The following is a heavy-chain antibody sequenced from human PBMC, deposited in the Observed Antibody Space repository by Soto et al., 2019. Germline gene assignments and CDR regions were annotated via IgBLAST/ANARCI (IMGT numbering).Heavy chain of an antibody. Sequence: PGGSLRLSFVTSGFTFDTSALNWVRQAPGEGLGWVSAMGSSGSTYYADSGKGRFTISRDTPKKTLYLHLNSLRVEDTAKYYCAKGFRSLDWYSLVPFDYWGQGALVTVSS. CDR3: AKGFRSLDWYSLVPFDY. V-gene: IGHV3-23*01. CDR2: MGSSGST. J-gene: IGHJ4*02. CDR1: GFTFDTSA. D-gene: IGHD3-3*01.